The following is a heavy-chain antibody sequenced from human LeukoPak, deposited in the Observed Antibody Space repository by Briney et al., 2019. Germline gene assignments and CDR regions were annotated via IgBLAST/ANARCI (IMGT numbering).Heavy chain of an antibody. CDR3: ARGVVPAATGNWFDP. V-gene: IGHV4-4*07. CDR2: IYTSGST. J-gene: IGHJ5*02. Sequence: SETLSLTCTVSGGSISSYYWSWIRQPAGKGLEWIGRIYTSGSTNYNPSLKSRVTMSVDTSKNQFSLKLSSVTAADTAVYYCARGVVPAATGNWFDPWGQGTLVTVSS. D-gene: IGHD2-2*01. CDR1: GGSISSYY.